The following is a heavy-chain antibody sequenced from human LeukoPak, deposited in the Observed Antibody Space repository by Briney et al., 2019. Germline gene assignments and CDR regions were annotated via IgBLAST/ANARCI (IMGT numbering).Heavy chain of an antibody. V-gene: IGHV1-2*02. D-gene: IGHD2-2*01. CDR2: INPNSGGT. J-gene: IGHJ3*02. Sequence: ASVKVSCKASGYTFTGYYMHWVRQAPGQGLEWMGWINPNSGGTNYAQKFQGRVTMTRDTSISTAYMELSSLRSDDTAVYYCARDWRCSSTSCHPPPYDAFDIWGQGTMVTVSS. CDR3: ARDWRCSSTSCHPPPYDAFDI. CDR1: GYTFTGYY.